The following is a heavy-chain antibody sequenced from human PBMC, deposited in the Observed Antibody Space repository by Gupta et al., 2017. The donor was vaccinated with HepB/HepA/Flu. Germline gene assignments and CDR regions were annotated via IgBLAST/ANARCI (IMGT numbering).Heavy chain of an antibody. Sequence: QVELVQSGGGVVQPGGSLRLACAASGFTFRRHGMHWVRQAPGKGLEWVAVIWYDGSNKYYADAVQGRFTISRDNSKNTLDLQMNSLRAEDTAVYYCARDQNPNSYGHLDYWGQGGLVTVSS. CDR2: IWYDGSNK. D-gene: IGHD5-18*01. CDR3: ARDQNPNSYGHLDY. CDR1: GFTFRRHG. J-gene: IGHJ4*02. V-gene: IGHV3-33*01.